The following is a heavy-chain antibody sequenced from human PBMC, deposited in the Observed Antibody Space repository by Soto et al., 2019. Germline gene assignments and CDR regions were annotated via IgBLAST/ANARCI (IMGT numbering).Heavy chain of an antibody. J-gene: IGHJ5*02. CDR3: ARYCSSTSCQFDP. CDR2: INPNSGAS. V-gene: IGHV1-2*02. CDR1: GYTFTGYY. Sequence: ASVKVSCKASGYTFTGYYIHWVRQAPGQGLEWIGGINPNSGASNYAQKFQGRVTMTRDTSISTAYMELSRLRSDDTAVYYCARYCSSTSCQFDPWGQGTLVTVSS. D-gene: IGHD2-2*01.